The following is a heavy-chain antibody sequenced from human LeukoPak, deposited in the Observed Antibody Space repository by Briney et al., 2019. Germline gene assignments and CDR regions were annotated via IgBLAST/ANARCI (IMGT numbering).Heavy chain of an antibody. CDR3: ARPSYGGDFDY. D-gene: IGHD4-23*01. CDR1: GGSISSSSCY. J-gene: IGHJ4*02. Sequence: PSETLSLTCTVSGGSISSSSCYWGWIRQPPGKGLEWIGSIYYSGSTYYNPSLKSRVTISVDTSKNQFSLKLSSVTAADTAVYYCARPSYGGDFDYWGQGTLVTVSS. CDR2: IYYSGST. V-gene: IGHV4-39*01.